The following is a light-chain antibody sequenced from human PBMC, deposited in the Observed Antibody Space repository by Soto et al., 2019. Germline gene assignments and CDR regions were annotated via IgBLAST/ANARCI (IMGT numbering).Light chain of an antibody. V-gene: IGLV2-11*01. CDR2: DVN. J-gene: IGLJ1*01. CDR3: CSYAGTYTHYV. CDR1: SSDVGAYNY. Sequence: QSALTQPRSVSGSPGQSVSISCTGTSSDVGAYNYVSWYQHHPGKAPKFMIYDVNKRPSGVPDRFSGSKSGNTASLTISGLQAEDEADYYCCSYAGTYTHYVFGTGTKLIVL.